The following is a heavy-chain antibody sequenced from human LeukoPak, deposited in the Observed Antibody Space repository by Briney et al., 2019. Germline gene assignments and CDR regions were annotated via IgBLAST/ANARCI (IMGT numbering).Heavy chain of an antibody. V-gene: IGHV3-30*18. D-gene: IGHD1-1*01. J-gene: IGHJ6*02. CDR1: GFTFSSYG. CDR2: ISYDGSNK. Sequence: PGGSLRLSCAASGFTFSSYGMHWVRQAPGKGLEWVAVISYDGSNKYYADSVKGRFTISRDNSKNTLYLQMNSLRAEDTAVYYCAKDGTMYSPKYLGMDVWGQGTTVTVSS. CDR3: AKDGTMYSPKYLGMDV.